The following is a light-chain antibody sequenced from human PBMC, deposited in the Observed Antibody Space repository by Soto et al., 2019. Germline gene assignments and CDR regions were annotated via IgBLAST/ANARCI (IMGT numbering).Light chain of an antibody. CDR1: SSDVGGYNY. CDR3: SSYTSSSTRV. J-gene: IGLJ3*02. V-gene: IGLV2-14*01. Sequence: QAVVTQPAAVSGSPGQSITISCTGTSSDVGGYNYVSWYQQHPGKAPKLMIYDVSHRPSGVSNRFSGSKSGNTASLTISGLQAEDEADYYCSSYTSSSTRVFGGGTKLTVL. CDR2: DVS.